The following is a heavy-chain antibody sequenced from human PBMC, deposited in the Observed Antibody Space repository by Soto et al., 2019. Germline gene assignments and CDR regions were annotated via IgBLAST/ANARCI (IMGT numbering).Heavy chain of an antibody. Sequence: SVKVSCKASGGTFSSYAISWLRQAPGQGLEWMGGIIPIFGTANYAQKFQGRVTITADESTSTAYMELSSLRSEDTAVYYCASSPARPGYYYYYGMDVWGQGTTVTVSS. CDR2: IIPIFGTA. D-gene: IGHD6-6*01. CDR1: GGTFSSYA. V-gene: IGHV1-69*13. CDR3: ASSPARPGYYYYYGMDV. J-gene: IGHJ6*02.